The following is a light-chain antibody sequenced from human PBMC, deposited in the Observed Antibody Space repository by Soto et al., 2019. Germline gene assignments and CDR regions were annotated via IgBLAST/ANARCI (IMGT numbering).Light chain of an antibody. V-gene: IGKV1-39*01. CDR1: QSLNSR. Sequence: DMQMTQSPSSLSASVGDRVTITCRASQSLNSRLAWYQQKPGKAPKLLIYAASTLQGGVPSRFSGSGSGTDFTLTISSLNTEDFATYFCQQSYNTPRTFGQGTKVDIK. J-gene: IGKJ1*01. CDR3: QQSYNTPRT. CDR2: AAS.